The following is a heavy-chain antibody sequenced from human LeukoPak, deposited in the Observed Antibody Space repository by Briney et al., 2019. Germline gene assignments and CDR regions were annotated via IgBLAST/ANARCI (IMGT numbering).Heavy chain of an antibody. Sequence: GESLKISCKASGYTFTTYWIGWVRQMPGKGLEWMGIIYPDDSDTRYSPSFQGQVTMSADKSINTAYLQWSSLKASDSAMYYCGRGRAIDSWGQGTLVTVSS. CDR3: GRGRAIDS. CDR2: IYPDDSDT. V-gene: IGHV5-51*01. CDR1: GYTFTTYW. J-gene: IGHJ4*02.